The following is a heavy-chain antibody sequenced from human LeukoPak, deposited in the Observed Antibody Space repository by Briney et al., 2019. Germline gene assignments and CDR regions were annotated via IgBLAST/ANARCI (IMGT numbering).Heavy chain of an antibody. J-gene: IGHJ4*02. D-gene: IGHD6-6*01. CDR2: IRYDGSNK. CDR1: GFTFSSYG. CDR3: AREWGSSSSFFDY. Sequence: GGSLRLSCAASGFTFSSYGMHWVRQAPGKGLEWVAFIRYDGSNKYYADSVKGRFTISRDNSKNTLYLQMNSLRAEDTAVYYCAREWGSSSSFFDYWGQGTLVTVSS. V-gene: IGHV3-30*02.